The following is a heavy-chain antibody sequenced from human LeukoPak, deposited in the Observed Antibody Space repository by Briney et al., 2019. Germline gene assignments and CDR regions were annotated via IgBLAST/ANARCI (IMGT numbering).Heavy chain of an antibody. D-gene: IGHD6-19*01. Sequence: ASVKVSCKASGYTFTSYGISWVRQAPGQGLEWMGWISAYNGNTNYAQKLQGRVTMTTDTSTSTAYMELRSLRSDDTAVYYCARDLSIAVAGTSDYWGQGTLVTVSS. CDR3: ARDLSIAVAGTSDY. J-gene: IGHJ4*02. CDR1: GYTFTSYG. V-gene: IGHV1-18*01. CDR2: ISAYNGNT.